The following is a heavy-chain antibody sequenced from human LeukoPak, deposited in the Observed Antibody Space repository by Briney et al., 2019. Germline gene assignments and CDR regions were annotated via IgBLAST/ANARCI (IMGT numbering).Heavy chain of an antibody. J-gene: IGHJ4*02. V-gene: IGHV3-7*04. CDR1: GFTFSTFW. Sequence: GGSLRLSCAASGFTFSTFWMTWVRQAPGKGLEWVANIKQGGSERYYVDSVKGRFTISRDNAKNSLYLQMNSLRAEDTAVYYCARDTRGYFDYWGQGTLVTVSS. CDR2: IKQGGSER. CDR3: ARDTRGYFDY.